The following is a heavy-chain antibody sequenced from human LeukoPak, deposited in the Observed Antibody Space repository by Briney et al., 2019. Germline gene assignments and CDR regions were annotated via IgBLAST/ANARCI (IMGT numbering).Heavy chain of an antibody. J-gene: IGHJ4*02. V-gene: IGHV4-34*01. CDR2: INHSGST. Sequence: PSETLSLTCAVYGGSFSGYYWSWNRQPPGKGLEWIGEINHSGSTNYNPSLKSRVTISVDTSKNQFSLKLSSVTAADTAVYYCARGRLLRGLGSWGQGTLVTVSS. CDR3: ARGRLLRGLGS. CDR1: GGSFSGYY. D-gene: IGHD3-22*01.